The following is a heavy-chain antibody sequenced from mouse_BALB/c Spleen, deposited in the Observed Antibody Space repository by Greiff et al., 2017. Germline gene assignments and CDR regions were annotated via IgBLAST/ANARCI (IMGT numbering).Heavy chain of an antibody. Sequence: VQLKESGPGLVKPSQSLSLTCTVTGYSITSDYAWNWIRQFPGNKLEWMGYISYSGSTSYNPSLKSRISITRDTSKNQFFLQLNSVTTEDTARYYCARAYYGDYFDYWGQGTTLTVSS. J-gene: IGHJ2*01. V-gene: IGHV3-2*02. CDR1: GYSITSDYA. CDR2: ISYSGST. D-gene: IGHD1-2*01. CDR3: ARAYYGDYFDY.